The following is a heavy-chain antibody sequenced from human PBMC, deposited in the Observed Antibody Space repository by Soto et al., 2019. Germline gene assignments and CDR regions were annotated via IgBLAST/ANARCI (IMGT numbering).Heavy chain of an antibody. V-gene: IGHV3-30-3*01. Sequence: QVQLVESGGGVVQPGRSLRLSCAASGFTFSSHSIQWVRRAPGKGLEWVAVISYDGSMKYYADSVKGRFTISRDNSKNTAYLQMNSLRAEDTAVFYCAREWSTSGDLDYWGQGTLVIVSS. CDR1: GFTFSSHS. CDR2: ISYDGSMK. CDR3: AREWSTSGDLDY. J-gene: IGHJ4*02. D-gene: IGHD3-10*01.